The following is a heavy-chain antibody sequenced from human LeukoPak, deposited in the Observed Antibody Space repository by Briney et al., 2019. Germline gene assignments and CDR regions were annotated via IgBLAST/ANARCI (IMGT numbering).Heavy chain of an antibody. CDR2: IYYSGST. CDR1: GGSISSGGYY. D-gene: IGHD3-16*01. Sequence: SETLSLTCAVSGGSISSGGYYWSWIRQHPGTGLEWLGYIYYSGSTYYNPSLKSRVTISVDTSKNQFSLKLSSVTAADTAVYYCARSWGDGINWFDPWGQGTLVTVSS. V-gene: IGHV4-31*11. CDR3: ARSWGDGINWFDP. J-gene: IGHJ5*02.